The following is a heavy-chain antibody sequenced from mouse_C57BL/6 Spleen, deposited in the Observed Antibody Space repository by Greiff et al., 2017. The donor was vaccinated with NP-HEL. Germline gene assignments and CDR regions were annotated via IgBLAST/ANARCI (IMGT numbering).Heavy chain of an antibody. CDR2: IYPSDSET. J-gene: IGHJ3*01. Sequence: QVQLKQPGAELVRPGSSVKLSCKASGYTFTSYWMDWVKQRPGQGLEWIGNIYPSDSETHYNQKFKDKATLTVDKSSSTAYMQLSSLTSEDSAVYYCARTPYYGSSYGFAYWGQGTLVTVSA. D-gene: IGHD1-1*01. CDR1: GYTFTSYW. V-gene: IGHV1-61*01. CDR3: ARTPYYGSSYGFAY.